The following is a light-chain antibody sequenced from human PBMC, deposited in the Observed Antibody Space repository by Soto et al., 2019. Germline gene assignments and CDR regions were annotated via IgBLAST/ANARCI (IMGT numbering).Light chain of an antibody. CDR1: QGIGNY. CDR2: GAS. V-gene: IGKV1-17*03. J-gene: IGKJ1*01. CDR3: LQHNSYPRT. Sequence: DSPMTQSPSAMSASVGDRVTITCRASQGIGNYLAWFQQKPGKVPKRLIYGASNLQSGVPSRFSGSGSGTEFTLTISSLQPEDFVTYHCLQHNSYPRTFGQGTKVDIK.